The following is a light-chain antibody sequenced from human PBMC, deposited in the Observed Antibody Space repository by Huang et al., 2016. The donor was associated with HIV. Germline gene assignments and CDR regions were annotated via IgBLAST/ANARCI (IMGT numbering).Light chain of an antibody. J-gene: IGKJ2*01. CDR3: QQYGDSSYS. CDR1: QNVRNRY. Sequence: EIVLTQSPATLYMSPGERANLSCGATQNVRNRYLAWFQQKPGQAPSLLIYDASVMATGIPDRFSGSGSGTDFTLTISSLQPEDFAVYYCQQYGDSSYSFGQGTKLQIK. V-gene: IGKV3D-20*01. CDR2: DAS.